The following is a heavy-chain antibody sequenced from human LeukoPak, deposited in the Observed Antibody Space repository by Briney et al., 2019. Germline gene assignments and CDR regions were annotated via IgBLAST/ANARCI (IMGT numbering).Heavy chain of an antibody. CDR1: GGSFSGYY. V-gene: IGHV4-34*01. J-gene: IGHJ4*02. CDR3: ARGLGGSYYFDH. CDR2: IIHSGGT. D-gene: IGHD1-26*01. Sequence: SETLSLTCAVYGGSFSGYYWNWIRQPPGKGLDWIGEIIHSGGTNYNPSLKSRVTISVDTSKNQFSLNLNSINAADTAVYYCARGLGGSYYFDHWGQGTLVTVSS.